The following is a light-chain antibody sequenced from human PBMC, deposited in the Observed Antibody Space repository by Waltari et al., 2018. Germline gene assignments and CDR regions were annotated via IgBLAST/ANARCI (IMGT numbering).Light chain of an antibody. CDR3: CSYADSYTYV. Sequence: QSALTQPRSVSGSPGQSVTIPCTGTSSAVGGYNYVSWYQQQPGKAPKLMIYDVSKRPSGVPDRFSGSKSGNTASLTISGLQAEDEADYYCCSYADSYTYVFGTGTEVTVL. CDR2: DVS. CDR1: SSAVGGYNY. V-gene: IGLV2-11*01. J-gene: IGLJ1*01.